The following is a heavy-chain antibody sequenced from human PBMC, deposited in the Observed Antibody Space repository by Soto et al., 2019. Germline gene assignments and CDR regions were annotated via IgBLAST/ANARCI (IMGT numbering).Heavy chain of an antibody. CDR2: IIPILGIA. CDR3: ARGARIAARPVAFDI. D-gene: IGHD6-6*01. J-gene: IGHJ3*02. V-gene: IGHV1-69*02. CDR1: GGTFSSYT. Sequence: QVQLVQSGAEVKKPGSSVKVSCKASGGTFSSYTISWVRQAPGQGLEWMGRIIPILGIANYAQKLQGRVTTTAANTTSTAYLELRRLRSEDTAVYYCARGARIAARPVAFDIWGQGTMVTVSS.